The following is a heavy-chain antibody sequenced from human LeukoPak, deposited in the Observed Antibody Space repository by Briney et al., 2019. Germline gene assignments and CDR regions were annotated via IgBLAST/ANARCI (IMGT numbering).Heavy chain of an antibody. Sequence: GGSLRLSCAASGFTFRDYAMHWVRQAPGKGLEWVAVIWFDGSDEYYADSVKGRFTISRDNSKNTLFLLMNSLRAGDTAAYYCARGSGTFDGAFDPWGQGTLVTVSS. CDR3: ARGSGTFDGAFDP. J-gene: IGHJ5*02. V-gene: IGHV3-33*01. CDR2: IWFDGSDE. D-gene: IGHD1-26*01. CDR1: GFTFRDYA.